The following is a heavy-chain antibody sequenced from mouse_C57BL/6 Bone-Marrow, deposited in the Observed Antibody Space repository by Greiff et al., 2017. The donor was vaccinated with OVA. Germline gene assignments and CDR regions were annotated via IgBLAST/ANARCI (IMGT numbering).Heavy chain of an antibody. Sequence: QVQLQQPGAELVRPGSSVELSCKASGYTFTSYWMDWVKQRPGQGLEWIGNIYPSDSETHYNQKFKDKATLTVDKSSSTAYMQLSSLTSEDSAVYYCARGGAEGAMDYWGQGTSVTVSS. V-gene: IGHV1-61*01. CDR1: GYTFTSYW. CDR2: IYPSDSET. J-gene: IGHJ4*01. CDR3: ARGGAEGAMDY.